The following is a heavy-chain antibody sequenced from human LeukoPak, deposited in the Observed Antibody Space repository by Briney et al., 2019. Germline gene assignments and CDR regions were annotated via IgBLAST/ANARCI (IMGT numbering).Heavy chain of an antibody. V-gene: IGHV1-2*02. CDR1: GYTFTVYY. Sequence: GASVKVSFKASGYTFTVYYMHWVRQAPGQGLEWMGWINPNSGGTNYAQKFQGRVTMTRDTSISTAYMELSRLRSDDTAVYYCASSAGIAAADRYWYFDLWGRGTLVTVSS. J-gene: IGHJ2*01. D-gene: IGHD6-13*01. CDR3: ASSAGIAAADRYWYFDL. CDR2: INPNSGGT.